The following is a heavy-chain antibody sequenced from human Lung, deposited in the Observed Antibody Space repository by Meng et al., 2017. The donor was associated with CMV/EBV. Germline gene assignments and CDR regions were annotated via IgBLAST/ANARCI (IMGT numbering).Heavy chain of an antibody. D-gene: IGHD4-17*01. CDR1: GDSVSSDSAA. CDR3: ARDSDYSLDY. CDR2: TYYRSKWYY. Sequence: VISGDSVSSDSAAWNWLRQSPLRGLEWLGRTYYRSKWYYDYAASVKSRITITPDTSKNQFSLHLNSVPPEDTAVYYCARDSDYSLDYWGLGTLVTVSS. J-gene: IGHJ4*02. V-gene: IGHV6-1*01.